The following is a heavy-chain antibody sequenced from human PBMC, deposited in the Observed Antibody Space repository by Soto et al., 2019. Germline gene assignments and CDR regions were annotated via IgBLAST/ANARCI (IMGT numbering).Heavy chain of an antibody. Sequence: PSETLSLTCTVSGGSISSGDYYWSWIRQHPGKGLEWIGYIYYSGSTYYNPSLKSRVTISVDTSKNQFSLKLSSVTAADTAVYYCARSLSVDTAMVYGYWGQGTLVTVSS. CDR1: GGSISSGDYY. V-gene: IGHV4-31*03. CDR2: IYYSGST. D-gene: IGHD5-18*01. J-gene: IGHJ4*02. CDR3: ARSLSVDTAMVYGY.